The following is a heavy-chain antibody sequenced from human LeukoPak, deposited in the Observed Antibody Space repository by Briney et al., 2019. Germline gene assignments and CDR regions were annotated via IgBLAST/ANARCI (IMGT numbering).Heavy chain of an antibody. D-gene: IGHD3-10*01. CDR1: GGSFSGYY. V-gene: IGHV4-34*01. Sequence: SETLSLTCAVYGGSFSGYYWSWIRQPPGKGLEWIGEINHSGSTNYNPSLKSRVTISVDTSKNQFSLKLSSVTAADTAVYYCAGGPSSYYYGSGSYRYWGQGTLVTVSS. CDR3: AGGPSSYYYGSGSYRY. CDR2: INHSGST. J-gene: IGHJ4*02.